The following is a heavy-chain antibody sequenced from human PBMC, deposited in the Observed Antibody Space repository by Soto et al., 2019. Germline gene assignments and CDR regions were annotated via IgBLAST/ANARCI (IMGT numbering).Heavy chain of an antibody. J-gene: IGHJ4*02. D-gene: IGHD1-26*01. CDR1: GYTFTSYG. CDR3: ARGPYRWEPLGPFDY. CDR2: ISAYNGNT. Sequence: GASVKVSCKASGYTFTSYGISWVRQAPGQGLEWMGWISAYNGNTNYAQKLQGRVTMTTDTSTSTAYMELRSLRSDDTAVYYCARGPYRWEPLGPFDYWGQGTLVTVSS. V-gene: IGHV1-18*01.